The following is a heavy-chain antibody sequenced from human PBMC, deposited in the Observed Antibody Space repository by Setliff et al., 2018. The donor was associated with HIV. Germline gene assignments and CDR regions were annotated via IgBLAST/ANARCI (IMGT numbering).Heavy chain of an antibody. V-gene: IGHV4-59*01. CDR2: IYYTGST. D-gene: IGHD1-1*01. CDR3: AREDGSNSHDTFEI. Sequence: SETLSLTCTVSGGSISNDYWHWSRQSPGRGLEWIGYIYYTGSTNYNPSLKSRVAMSVDSSNHPFSLKLTPVTPADTPIYYCAREDGSNSHDTFEIWGQGILVTVSS. J-gene: IGHJ3*02. CDR1: GGSISNDY.